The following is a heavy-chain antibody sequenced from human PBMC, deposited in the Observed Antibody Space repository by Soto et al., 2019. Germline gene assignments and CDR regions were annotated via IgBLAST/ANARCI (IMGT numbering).Heavy chain of an antibody. Sequence: EVQLLESGGGWVQPGGSLRLSCVASGFTFSNYATTWVRQAPGKGLEWVSTISGGGERTYYADSVRGRFTISRDNSKNTLYLQMDSLRAEDTAVYYCANVAVAGGYLYFDLWCRGTLVTVSS. CDR2: ISGGGERT. CDR1: GFTFSNYA. CDR3: ANVAVAGGYLYFDL. J-gene: IGHJ2*01. V-gene: IGHV3-23*01. D-gene: IGHD6-19*01.